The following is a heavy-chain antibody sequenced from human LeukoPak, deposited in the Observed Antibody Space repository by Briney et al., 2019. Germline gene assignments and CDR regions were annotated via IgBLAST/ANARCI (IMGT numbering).Heavy chain of an antibody. CDR1: GFTFSSYG. CDR2: IYSGGST. CDR3: ARRGYSYGYFDY. Sequence: GGSLRLSCAASGFTFSSYGMSWVRQAPGKGLEWVSVIYSGGSTYYADSVKGRFTISRDNSKNTLYLQMNSLRAEDTAVYYCARRGYSYGYFDYWGQGTLVTVSS. V-gene: IGHV3-66*04. J-gene: IGHJ4*02. D-gene: IGHD5-18*01.